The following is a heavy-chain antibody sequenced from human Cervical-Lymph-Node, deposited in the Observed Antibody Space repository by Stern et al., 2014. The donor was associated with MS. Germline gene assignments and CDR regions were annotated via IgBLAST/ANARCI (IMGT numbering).Heavy chain of an antibody. J-gene: IGHJ5*02. D-gene: IGHD3-10*01. Sequence: DQLVESGAEVKKPGSSVKVSCKASGGTFSSYAISWVRQAPGQGLEWMGGIIPIFGTANYAQKFQGRVTITADESTSTAYMELSSLRSEDTAVYYCARATSPMVRGVIYWFDPWGQGTLVTVSS. CDR2: IIPIFGTA. CDR1: GGTFSSYA. V-gene: IGHV1-69*01. CDR3: ARATSPMVRGVIYWFDP.